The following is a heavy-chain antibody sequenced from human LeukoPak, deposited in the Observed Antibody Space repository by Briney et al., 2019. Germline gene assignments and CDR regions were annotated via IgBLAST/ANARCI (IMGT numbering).Heavy chain of an antibody. V-gene: IGHV3-7*01. CDR2: IKQDGSEK. CDR1: GFTFSSYW. CDR3: ARPSLNTGSYFDY. D-gene: IGHD1-26*01. J-gene: IGHJ4*02. Sequence: GGSLRLSCAASGFTFSSYWMSWVRQAPGKGLEWVANIKQDGSEKYYVDSVRGRFTISRDNAKNSLYLQMNSLRAEDTAVYYCARPSLNTGSYFDYWGQGILVSVSS.